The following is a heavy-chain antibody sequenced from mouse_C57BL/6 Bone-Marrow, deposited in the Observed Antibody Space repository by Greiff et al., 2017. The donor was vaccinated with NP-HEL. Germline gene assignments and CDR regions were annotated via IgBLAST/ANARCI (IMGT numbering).Heavy chain of an antibody. J-gene: IGHJ4*01. D-gene: IGHD1-1*01. Sequence: QVQLQQSGTELVKPGASVKLSCKASGYTFTSYWMHWVKQRPGQGLEWIGNINPSNGGTNYNEKFKSKATLTVDKSSSTAYMQLSSLTSEDSAVYYCARWGTTVVASYYAMDYWGQGTSVTVSS. CDR2: INPSNGGT. CDR3: ARWGTTVVASYYAMDY. CDR1: GYTFTSYW. V-gene: IGHV1-53*01.